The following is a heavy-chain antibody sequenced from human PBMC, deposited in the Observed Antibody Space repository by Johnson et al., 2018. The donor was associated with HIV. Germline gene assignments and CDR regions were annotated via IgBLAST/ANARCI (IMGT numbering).Heavy chain of an antibody. CDR1: GFTFDDYA. V-gene: IGHV3-9*01. CDR3: ARAVCRGGRCYSHDAFDI. CDR2: ISWNSGSI. J-gene: IGHJ3*02. D-gene: IGHD2-15*01. Sequence: VQLVESGGGLVQPGRSLRLSCAASGFTFDDYAMHWVRQAPGKGLEWVSGISWNSGSIGYADSVRGRFTISRDNAKNSLYLQVNSLRADDTALYYCARAVCRGGRCYSHDAFDIWGQGTMVTVSS.